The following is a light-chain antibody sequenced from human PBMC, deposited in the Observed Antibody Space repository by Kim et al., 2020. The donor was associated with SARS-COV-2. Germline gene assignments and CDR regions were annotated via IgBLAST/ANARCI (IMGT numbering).Light chain of an antibody. CDR3: QVWDTPSDHFV. Sequence: SSELTQPPSVSVAPGKTARITCGGNNIGSKSVQWYQQKPGQAPVVVIKDDSDRPSGIPERFSGSNSGNTATLTISRVEAGDEADYYCQVWDTPSDHFVFG. CDR2: DDS. J-gene: IGLJ1*01. V-gene: IGLV3-21*04. CDR1: NIGSKS.